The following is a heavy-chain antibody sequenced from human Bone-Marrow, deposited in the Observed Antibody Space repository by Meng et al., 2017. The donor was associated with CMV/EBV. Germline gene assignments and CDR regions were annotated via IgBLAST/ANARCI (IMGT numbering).Heavy chain of an antibody. CDR3: ARGGASALVVPAAIDY. CDR1: GFTFSSYS. V-gene: IGHV3-21*01. Sequence: GSLRLSCAASGFTFSSYSMNWVRQAPGKGLEWVSSISSSSSYIYYADSVKGRFTISRDNAKNSLYLQMNSLRAEDTAVYYCARGGASALVVPAAIDYWGQGTLVTVSS. J-gene: IGHJ4*02. D-gene: IGHD2-2*01. CDR2: ISSSSSYI.